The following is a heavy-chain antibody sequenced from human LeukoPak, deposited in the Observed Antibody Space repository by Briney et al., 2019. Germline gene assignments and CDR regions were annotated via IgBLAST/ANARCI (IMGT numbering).Heavy chain of an antibody. CDR2: IWYDGSNK. Sequence: HPGGSLRLSCAASGFTFSSYSMNWVRQAPGKGLEWVAVIWYDGSNKYYADSVKGRFTISRDNSKNTLYLQMNSLRAEDTAVYYCARGYSSGWYTYYFDYWGQGTLVTVSS. CDR1: GFTFSSYS. J-gene: IGHJ4*02. D-gene: IGHD6-19*01. V-gene: IGHV3-33*08. CDR3: ARGYSSGWYTYYFDY.